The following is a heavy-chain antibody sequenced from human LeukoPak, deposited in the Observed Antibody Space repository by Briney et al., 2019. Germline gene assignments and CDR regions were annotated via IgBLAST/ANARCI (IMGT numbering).Heavy chain of an antibody. CDR2: ISGSGGSI. V-gene: IGHV3-23*01. Sequence: GGSLRLSCAASGFTFNSYAMSWVRQAPGKGLEWVSAISGSGGSIYYADSVKGRFTISRDNAKNSLYLQMDSLRAEDTAVYYCARTNLPTVTTSYWGQGTLVTVSS. J-gene: IGHJ4*02. CDR3: ARTNLPTVTTSY. D-gene: IGHD4-17*01. CDR1: GFTFNSYA.